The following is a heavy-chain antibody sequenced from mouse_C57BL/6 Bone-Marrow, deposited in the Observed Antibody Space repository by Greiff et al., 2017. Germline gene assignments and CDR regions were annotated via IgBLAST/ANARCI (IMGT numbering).Heavy chain of an antibody. CDR1: GYTFTNYW. Sequence: QVQLKESGAELVRPGTSVKMSCKASGYTFTNYWIGWAKQRPGHGLEWIGDIYPGGGYTNYNEKFKGKATLTADKSSSTAYMQFSSLTSEDSAIYYCARGGTTVVASYYFDYWGQGTTLTVSS. J-gene: IGHJ2*01. CDR2: IYPGGGYT. D-gene: IGHD1-1*01. V-gene: IGHV1-63*01. CDR3: ARGGTTVVASYYFDY.